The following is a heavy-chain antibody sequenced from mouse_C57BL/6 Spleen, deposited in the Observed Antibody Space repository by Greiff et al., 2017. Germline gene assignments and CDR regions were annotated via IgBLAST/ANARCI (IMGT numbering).Heavy chain of an antibody. CDR3: ARWGVTTNYYCDD. CDR2: IYPGDGDT. V-gene: IGHV1-80*01. Sequence: VQLQQSGAELVKPGASVKISCKASGYAFSSYWMNWVKQRPGKGLEWIGQIYPGDGDTTYNGKFKGKATLTADKSSSTAYMQLSSLTSEDSAVYFCARWGVTTNYYCDDWGQGTTRTVSS. J-gene: IGHJ2*01. D-gene: IGHD2-2*01. CDR1: GYAFSSYW.